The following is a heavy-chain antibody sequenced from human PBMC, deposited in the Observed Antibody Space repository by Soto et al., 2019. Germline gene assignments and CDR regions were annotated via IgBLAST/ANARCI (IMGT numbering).Heavy chain of an antibody. CDR2: IYYSGST. Sequence: SETLSLTCTVSVGSISSGGYYWSWIRQHPGKGLEWIGYIYYSGSTYYNPSLKSRVTISVDTSKNQFSLKLSSVTAADTAVYYCARIYGDYIRHFDLWGRGTLVTVSS. CDR3: ARIYGDYIRHFDL. CDR1: VGSISSGGYY. J-gene: IGHJ2*01. V-gene: IGHV4-31*03. D-gene: IGHD4-17*01.